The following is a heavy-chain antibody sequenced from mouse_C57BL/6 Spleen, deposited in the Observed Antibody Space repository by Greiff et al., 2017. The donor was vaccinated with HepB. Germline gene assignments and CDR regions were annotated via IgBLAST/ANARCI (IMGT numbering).Heavy chain of an antibody. V-gene: IGHV1-72*01. CDR2: IDPNSGGT. D-gene: IGHD2-5*01. CDR1: GYTFTSYW. Sequence: QVQLKQPGAELVKPGASVKLSCKASGYTFTSYWMHWVKQRPGRGLGWIGRIDPNSGGTKYNEKFKSKATLTVDKPSSTAYMQLSSLTSEDSAVYYCARDYSNYFDYWGQGTTLTVSS. CDR3: ARDYSNYFDY. J-gene: IGHJ2*01.